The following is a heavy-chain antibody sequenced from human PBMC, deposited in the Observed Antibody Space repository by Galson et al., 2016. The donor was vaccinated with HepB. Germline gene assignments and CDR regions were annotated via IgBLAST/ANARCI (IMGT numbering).Heavy chain of an antibody. CDR2: INVDNGNT. V-gene: IGHV1-18*04. J-gene: IGHJ6*04. Sequence: SVKVSCKASGYNFASYGISWVRQAPGQGLEWVGWINVDNGNTNYAQRFQGRVGMTTDTSATTAYMDLRTLTSDDTAVYYCARDSGYDYHVGLDIWGKGTTVTVS. CDR1: GYNFASYG. D-gene: IGHD5-12*01. CDR3: ARDSGYDYHVGLDI.